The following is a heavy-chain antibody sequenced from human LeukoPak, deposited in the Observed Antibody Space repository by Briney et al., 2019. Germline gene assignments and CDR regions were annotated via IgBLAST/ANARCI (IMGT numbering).Heavy chain of an antibody. CDR2: ISSRSSYI. D-gene: IGHD3-16*01. Sequence: GGSLRLSCAASGFTFSSYSMNWVRQAPGKGLEWVSSISSRSSYIYYADSVKGRFTISRDNAKNSVYLQMNSLRAEDTAVYYCARRRTSTNSYTSWGQGTLVTVSS. J-gene: IGHJ4*02. CDR1: GFTFSSYS. V-gene: IGHV3-21*01. CDR3: ARRRTSTNSYTS.